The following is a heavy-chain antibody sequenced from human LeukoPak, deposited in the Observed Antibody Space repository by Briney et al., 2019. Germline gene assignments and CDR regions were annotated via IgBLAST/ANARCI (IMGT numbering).Heavy chain of an antibody. CDR1: GFTVSSNY. V-gene: IGHV3-53*01. CDR3: ARDVLGYCSSTSCFNDAFDI. D-gene: IGHD2-2*01. Sequence: GGSLRLSCAASGFTVSSNYMSWVRQAPGKGLEWVSVIYSGGSTYYADSVKGRFTISRDNFKNTLYLQMNSLRAEDTAVYYCARDVLGYCSSTSCFNDAFDIWGQGTMVTVSS. CDR2: IYSGGST. J-gene: IGHJ3*02.